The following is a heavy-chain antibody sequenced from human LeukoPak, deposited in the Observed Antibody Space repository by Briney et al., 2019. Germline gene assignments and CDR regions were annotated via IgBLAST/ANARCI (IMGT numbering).Heavy chain of an antibody. CDR1: GYTFTSYG. J-gene: IGHJ3*01. Sequence: GASVKVSCKASGYTFTSYGISWVRQAPGQGLEWMGWISAYNGNTNYAQNFQGRVTLTRDTSTSTVYMELSSLRSGDTAIYYCARIRDGYNDAYDLWGQGTVVTVPS. CDR2: ISAYNGNT. D-gene: IGHD5-24*01. CDR3: ARIRDGYNDAYDL. V-gene: IGHV1-18*01.